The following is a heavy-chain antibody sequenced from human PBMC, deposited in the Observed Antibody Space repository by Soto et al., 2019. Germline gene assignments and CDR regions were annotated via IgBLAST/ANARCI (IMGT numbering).Heavy chain of an antibody. CDR3: ARGGPNTTFLGAFITYGMDD. Sequence: SVKVSCKTSGATSNNYVIYWVRQAPGQGLEWMGGIIPISGTTKYAQKFQGRVTITADESTSTAYMELSSLRSADTAAYYCARGGPNTTFLGAFITYGMDDWGQGTTVTVYS. V-gene: IGHV1-69*13. CDR1: GATSNNYV. J-gene: IGHJ6*02. CDR2: IIPISGTT. D-gene: IGHD3-3*01.